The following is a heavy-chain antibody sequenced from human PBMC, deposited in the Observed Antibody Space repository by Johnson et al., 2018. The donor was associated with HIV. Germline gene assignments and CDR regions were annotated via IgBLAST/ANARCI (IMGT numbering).Heavy chain of an antibody. J-gene: IGHJ3*02. D-gene: IGHD6-19*01. V-gene: IGHV3-30-3*01. Sequence: QVQLVESGGGVVQPGRSLRLSCAASGFTFSSYAMHWVRQAPGKGLEWVAVISYDGSNKYSADSVKGRFTISRDNSKNTLYLQMNSLRAEDTDVYYCARDPLAVAGTPPSGAFDIGGPGTMVTVSS. CDR1: GFTFSSYA. CDR2: ISYDGSNK. CDR3: ARDPLAVAGTPPSGAFDI.